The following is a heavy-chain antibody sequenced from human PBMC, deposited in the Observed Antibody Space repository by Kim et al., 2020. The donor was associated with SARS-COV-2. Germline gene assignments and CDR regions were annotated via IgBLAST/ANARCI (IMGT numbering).Heavy chain of an antibody. Sequence: YDADPVKRRFTISRDNSKTTLYLQMNSLRAEDTAVYYCAKHYYYYGMDVWGQGTTVTVSS. CDR3: AKHYYYYGMDV. V-gene: IGHV3-23*01. J-gene: IGHJ6*02.